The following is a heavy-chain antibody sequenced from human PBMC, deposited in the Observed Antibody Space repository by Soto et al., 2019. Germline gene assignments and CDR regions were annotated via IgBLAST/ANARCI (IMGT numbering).Heavy chain of an antibody. CDR3: ARGWMGAAGINYFDY. CDR1: GDSGSSNSAA. Sequence: PSQTLSLTCAISGDSGSSNSAAWNWIRQSPSRGLEWLGRTYYRSKWYNDYAVSVKSRITINPDTSKNQFSLQLNSVTPEDTAVYYCARGWMGAAGINYFDYWGQGILVTVSS. CDR2: TYYRSKWYN. V-gene: IGHV6-1*01. J-gene: IGHJ4*02. D-gene: IGHD6-13*01.